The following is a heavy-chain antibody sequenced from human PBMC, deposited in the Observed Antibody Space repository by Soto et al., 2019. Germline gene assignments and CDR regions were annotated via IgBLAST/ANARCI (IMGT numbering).Heavy chain of an antibody. J-gene: IGHJ4*02. CDR1: GGTFSSYA. CDR3: ASQGGSGSSYYFDY. D-gene: IGHD3-10*01. CDR2: IIPIFGTE. V-gene: IGHV1-69*01. Sequence: QVQLVQSGAAVKKPGSSVKVSCKASGGTFSSYAISWVRQAPGQGLEWMGGIIPIFGTENYAQKFQGRVTITADESTSIAYLELGSLSSEDTAVYYCASQGGSGSSYYFDYWGQGTLVTVSS.